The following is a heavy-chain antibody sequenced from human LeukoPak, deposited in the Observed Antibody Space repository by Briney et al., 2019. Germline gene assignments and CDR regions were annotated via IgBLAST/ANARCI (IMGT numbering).Heavy chain of an antibody. Sequence: GGSLRLSCAASGFTFSSYSMNWVRQAPGKGLEWVSYVSSSSSTIYYADSVKGRFTISRDNAKNSLYLQMNSLRAEDTAVYYCARAPAGSSGYYGWFDPWGQGTLVTVSS. CDR3: ARAPAGSSGYYGWFDP. CDR2: VSSSSSTI. CDR1: GFTFSSYS. J-gene: IGHJ5*02. V-gene: IGHV3-48*01. D-gene: IGHD3-22*01.